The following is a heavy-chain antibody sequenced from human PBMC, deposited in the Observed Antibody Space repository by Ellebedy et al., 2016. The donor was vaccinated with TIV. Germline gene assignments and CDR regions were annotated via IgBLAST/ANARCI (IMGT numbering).Heavy chain of an antibody. CDR1: GFPFSVYY. CDR2: ISLSSTNT. D-gene: IGHD1-26*01. J-gene: IGHJ4*02. Sequence: GGSLRLXXAASGFPFSVYYMSWIRQAPGKGLEWVSYISLSSTNTDYADSVKGRFTISRDDAKNSLYLQMDSLRADDTALYYCTKDHGWEAHYWGQGTLVTVSS. CDR3: TKDHGWEAHY. V-gene: IGHV3-11*05.